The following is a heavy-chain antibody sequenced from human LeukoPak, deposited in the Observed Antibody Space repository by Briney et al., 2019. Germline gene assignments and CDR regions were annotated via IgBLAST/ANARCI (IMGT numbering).Heavy chain of an antibody. CDR1: GFTFSDYY. V-gene: IGHV3-11*01. D-gene: IGHD6-13*01. CDR3: ASFSPAAGMFDP. Sequence: PGGSLRLSCAAPGFTFSDYYMSWIRQAPGKGLEWVSYISSSGSTIYYADSVKGRFTISRDNAKNSLYLQMNSLRAEDTAVYYCASFSPAAGMFDPWGQGTLVTVSS. J-gene: IGHJ5*02. CDR2: ISSSGSTI.